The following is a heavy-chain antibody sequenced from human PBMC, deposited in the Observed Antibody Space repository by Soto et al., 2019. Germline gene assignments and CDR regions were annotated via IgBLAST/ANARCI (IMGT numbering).Heavy chain of an antibody. Sequence: QVQLVQSGAEVKKSGASVKVSCKASGYTFTSYGISWVRQAPGQGLEWMGWISAYNGNTNYAQKLQGRVTMTTDTSTSTAYRELRSLRSDDTAGYYCATGWCGEFVYYFDYWGQGTLVTVSS. CDR1: GYTFTSYG. D-gene: IGHD3-10*01. CDR3: ATGWCGEFVYYFDY. V-gene: IGHV1-18*01. J-gene: IGHJ4*02. CDR2: ISAYNGNT.